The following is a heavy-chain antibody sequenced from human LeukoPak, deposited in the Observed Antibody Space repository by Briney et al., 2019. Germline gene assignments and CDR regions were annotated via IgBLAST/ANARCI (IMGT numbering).Heavy chain of an antibody. CDR1: GFTFSSYE. CDR2: ISSSGSTI. V-gene: IGHV3-48*03. D-gene: IGHD2-15*01. J-gene: IGHJ3*01. CDR3: ARDLDSPLLG. Sequence: GGSLRLSCAASGFTFSSYEMNWVRQAPGKGLEWVSYISSSGSTIYYADSVKGRFTISRDNAKNSLYLQMNSLRAEDTAVYYCARDLDSPLLGWGQGTMVTVSS.